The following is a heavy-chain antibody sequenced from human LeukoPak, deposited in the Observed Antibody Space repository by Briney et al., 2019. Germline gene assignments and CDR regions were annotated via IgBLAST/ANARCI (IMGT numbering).Heavy chain of an antibody. D-gene: IGHD2-2*01. CDR1: GYTFTGYY. CDR2: INTNTGKP. CDR3: ARAASLDY. J-gene: IGHJ4*02. Sequence: ASVKVSCKASGYTFTGYYMHWVRQAPGQGLEWMGWINTNTGKPTYAQGFTGRFVFSLDSSVSTAYLQINSLNAEGTAVYYCARAASLDYWGQGTLVTVSP. V-gene: IGHV7-4-1*02.